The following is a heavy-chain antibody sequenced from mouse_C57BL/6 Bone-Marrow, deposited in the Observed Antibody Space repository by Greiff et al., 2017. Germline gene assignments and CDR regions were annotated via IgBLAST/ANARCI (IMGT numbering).Heavy chain of an antibody. Sequence: QVQLQQPGAELVKPGASVKLSCKASGYTFTSYWMQWVKQRPGQGLEWIGEIDPSDSYTNYNQKFKGKATLTVDTSSSTAYMQLSSLTSEDSVYYCARGYYGSSYYYFDYWGQGTTLTVSS. CDR2: IDPSDSYT. J-gene: IGHJ2*01. CDR1: GYTFTSYW. CDR3: ARGYYGSSYYYFDY. V-gene: IGHV1-50*01. D-gene: IGHD1-1*01.